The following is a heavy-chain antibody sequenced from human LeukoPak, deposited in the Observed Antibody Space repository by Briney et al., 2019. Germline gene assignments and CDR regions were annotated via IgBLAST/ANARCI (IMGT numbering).Heavy chain of an antibody. J-gene: IGHJ4*02. D-gene: IGHD6-19*01. CDR1: GFTFSSYA. CDR3: ARTLAGTGNYFDY. CDR2: ISGSGGST. Sequence: GGSLRLSCAASGFTFSSYAMSWVRQAPGKGLEWVSAISGSGGSTYYADSVKGRFTISRDNSKNTLYLQMNSLRAEDTGVYYCARTLAGTGNYFDYWGRGTLVTVSS. V-gene: IGHV3-23*01.